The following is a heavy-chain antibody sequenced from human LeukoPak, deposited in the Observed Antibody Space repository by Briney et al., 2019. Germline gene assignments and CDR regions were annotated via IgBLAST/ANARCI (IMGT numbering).Heavy chain of an antibody. CDR1: GGSISIYY. CDR2: IYYSGGT. J-gene: IGHJ6*02. V-gene: IGHV4-59*12. CDR3: ARGYDSSGYYDRYYYYYYGMDV. D-gene: IGHD3-22*01. Sequence: PSETLSLTCTVSGGSISIYYWSWIRQPPGKGLEWIGYIYYSGGTNYNPSLKSRVTISVDTSKNQFSLKLSSVTAADTAVYYCARGYDSSGYYDRYYYYYYGMDVWGQGTTVTVSS.